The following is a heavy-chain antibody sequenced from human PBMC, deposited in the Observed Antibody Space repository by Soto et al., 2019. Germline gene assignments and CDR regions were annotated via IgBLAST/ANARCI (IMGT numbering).Heavy chain of an antibody. Sequence: QVQLVESGGGVVQPGGSLRLSCVASGFDFGSYGMQWVRRAPGKGLEWMAVIWYDGSTAYYADSVKGRFTISRDKSKNTLFLHLNSLTAEVTAVYFCARAGVRVFFVPVFYGLDVWGDGTTVTVSS. D-gene: IGHD3-10*01. V-gene: IGHV3-33*01. CDR3: ARAGVRVFFVPVFYGLDV. CDR1: GFDFGSYG. J-gene: IGHJ6*04. CDR2: IWYDGSTA.